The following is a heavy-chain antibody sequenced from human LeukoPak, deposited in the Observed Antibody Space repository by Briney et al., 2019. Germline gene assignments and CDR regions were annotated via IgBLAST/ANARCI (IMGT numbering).Heavy chain of an antibody. D-gene: IGHD1-26*01. V-gene: IGHV3-23*01. CDR1: GVTFSSYP. CDR2: ISGSGGAT. Sequence: PGGSLRLSCAASGVTFSSYPMNWVRQAPGKGLEWVSVISGSGGATFYGDSVQGRFTISRDNSRGTLYLQMNSLTAGDTAVYYCGKYLQTTVGANDYWGQGTLVTVSS. J-gene: IGHJ4*02. CDR3: GKYLQTTVGANDY.